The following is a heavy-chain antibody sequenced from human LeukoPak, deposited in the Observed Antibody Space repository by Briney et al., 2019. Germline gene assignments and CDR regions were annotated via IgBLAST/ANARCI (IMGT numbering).Heavy chain of an antibody. CDR1: GFTFSSYS. CDR3: ARDHSRFLEWLSGSPYFDY. V-gene: IGHV3-21*01. CDR2: ISSSSSYI. D-gene: IGHD3-3*01. Sequence: GGSVRLSCAASGFTFSSYSMNWVRQAPGKGLEWVSSISSSSSYIYYADSVKGRFTISRDNAKNSLYLQMNSLRAEDTAVYYCARDHSRFLEWLSGSPYFDYWGQGTLVTVSS. J-gene: IGHJ4*02.